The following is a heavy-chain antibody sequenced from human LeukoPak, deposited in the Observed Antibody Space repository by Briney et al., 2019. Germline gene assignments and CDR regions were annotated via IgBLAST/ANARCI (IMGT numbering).Heavy chain of an antibody. J-gene: IGHJ4*02. CDR1: GYTFTGYY. V-gene: IGHV1-2*02. D-gene: IGHD3-9*01. Sequence: ASVKVSCKASGYTFTGYYMHWVRQAPGQGLEWMGWINPNSGGTNYAQKFQGRVTMTRDTSISTAYMELSRLRSDDTAVYYCARDFGGYWLFLDFWGQGTLVTVSS. CDR2: INPNSGGT. CDR3: ARDFGGYWLFLDF.